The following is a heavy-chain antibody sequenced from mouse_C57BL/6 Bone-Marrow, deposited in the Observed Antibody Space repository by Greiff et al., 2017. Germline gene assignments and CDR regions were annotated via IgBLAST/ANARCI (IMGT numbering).Heavy chain of an antibody. J-gene: IGHJ4*01. V-gene: IGHV1-64*01. Sequence: VQLQQPGAELVKPGASVKLSCKASGYTFTNYWMHWVKPRPGQGLELIGMMHPNGGSPDYNEKFTSEATLGVDTSSRTAYIELRSLTSEDSEVYYCARSYDYDDYTMDYWGQGTSVTVSS. CDR2: MHPNGGSP. D-gene: IGHD2-4*01. CDR1: GYTFTNYW. CDR3: ARSYDYDDYTMDY.